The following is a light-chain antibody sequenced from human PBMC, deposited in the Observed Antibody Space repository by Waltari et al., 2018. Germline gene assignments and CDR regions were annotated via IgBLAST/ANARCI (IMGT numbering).Light chain of an antibody. V-gene: IGKV3-11*01. CDR2: NAA. Sequence: ERVWIQAPATGSGARGESATLSCRASQSRRDCLDWYQHKKVQAPRDLIYNAAVRATDTPARFSCSGSWTHFTLTISSLVPEAFAVYYCQQRSNWPPLTFGGGTKVEIK. CDR3: QQRSNWPPLT. J-gene: IGKJ4*01. CDR1: QSRRDC.